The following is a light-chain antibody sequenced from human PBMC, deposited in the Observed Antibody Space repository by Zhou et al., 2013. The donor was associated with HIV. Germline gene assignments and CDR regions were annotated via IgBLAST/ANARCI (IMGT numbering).Light chain of an antibody. CDR2: DAS. J-gene: IGKJ5*01. Sequence: EIVLTQSPATLSLSPGERATLSCRASQSVSSYLAWYQHKPGQAPRLLIYDASDRATGIPARFSGSGSETDFTLTISSLEPEDFAVYYCQQRISWPITFGQGTRLEIK. CDR1: QSVSSY. CDR3: QQRISWPIT. V-gene: IGKV3-11*01.